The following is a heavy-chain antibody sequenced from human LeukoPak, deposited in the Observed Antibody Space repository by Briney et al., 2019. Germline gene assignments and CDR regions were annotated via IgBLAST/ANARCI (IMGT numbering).Heavy chain of an antibody. CDR2: IYYSGST. CDR1: GGSFSGYS. CDR3: ARVVGSSSNTRYYFDY. Sequence: ETPSPTCAVFGGSFSGYSWSWICQPPGKGLEWIGSIYYSGSTYYNPSLTSRVTISVDTSKNQFSLKLSSVTAADTAVYYCARVVGSSSNTRYYFDYWGQGTLVTVAS. J-gene: IGHJ4*02. D-gene: IGHD6-6*01. V-gene: IGHV4-34*01.